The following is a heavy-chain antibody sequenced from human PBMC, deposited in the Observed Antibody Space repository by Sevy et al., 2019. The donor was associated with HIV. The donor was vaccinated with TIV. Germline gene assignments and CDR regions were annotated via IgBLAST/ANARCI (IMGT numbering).Heavy chain of an antibody. V-gene: IGHV3-7*01. CDR1: GFTFSSYW. J-gene: IGHJ6*02. Sequence: GSLRLSCAASGFTFSSYWMSWVRQAPGKGLEWVANIKQDGSGKYYVDSVKGRFTISRDNAKNSLYLQMNSLRAEDTAVYYCAREGRITIFGSYYYGMDVWGQGTTVTVSS. CDR2: IKQDGSGK. CDR3: AREGRITIFGSYYYGMDV. D-gene: IGHD3-3*01.